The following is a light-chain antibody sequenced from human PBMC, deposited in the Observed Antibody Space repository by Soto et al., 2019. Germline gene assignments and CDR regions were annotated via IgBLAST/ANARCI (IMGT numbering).Light chain of an antibody. V-gene: IGLV2-14*01. CDR2: DVS. CDR1: SSDVGTYNY. CDR3: SSYTSSSTSVV. J-gene: IGLJ2*01. Sequence: QSALTQPASVSGSPGQSITISCTGTSSDVGTYNYVSWYQQHPGKAPKLMIYDVSNRPSGVSDRFSGSKSGNTASLTISGPQAEDEADYYCSSYTSSSTSVVFGGGTKLTVL.